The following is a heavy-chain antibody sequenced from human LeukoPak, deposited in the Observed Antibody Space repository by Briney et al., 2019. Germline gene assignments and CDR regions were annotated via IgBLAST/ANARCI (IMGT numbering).Heavy chain of an antibody. Sequence: GASVKVSCKASGYSFTSYYMHWVRQAPGQGLEWMGIINPSGGSASYAQRFQGRIIMTRDTSTSTIYMDLNSLRSDDTAVYYCATYGYSYGFYWGQGTLVTVSS. CDR3: ATYGYSYGFY. J-gene: IGHJ4*02. V-gene: IGHV1-46*01. CDR1: GYSFTSYY. CDR2: INPSGGSA. D-gene: IGHD5-18*01.